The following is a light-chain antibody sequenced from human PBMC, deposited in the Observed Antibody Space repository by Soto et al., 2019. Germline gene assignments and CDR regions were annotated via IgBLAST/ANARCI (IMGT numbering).Light chain of an antibody. J-gene: IGKJ5*01. CDR2: EVS. V-gene: IGKV2D-29*02. Sequence: DVVMTQSPLSLSVTPGQPASISCKSSQSLLHITGDTFLFWYLQKPGQSPQLLIYEVSTRVSGVPDRFSGSGSGTDFTLEISRVETDDVGIYYCMQSTKLPPTFGQGTRLGIE. CDR1: QSLLHITGDTF. CDR3: MQSTKLPPT.